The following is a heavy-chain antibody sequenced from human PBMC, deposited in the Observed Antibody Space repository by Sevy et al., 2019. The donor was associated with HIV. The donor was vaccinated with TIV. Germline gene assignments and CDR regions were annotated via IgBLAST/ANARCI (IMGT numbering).Heavy chain of an antibody. J-gene: IGHJ4*02. D-gene: IGHD3-10*01. V-gene: IGHV1-2*02. CDR1: GYTFTGYY. CDR3: AREGEQIWFGELLGSGRYYFDY. CDR2: INPNSGGT. Sequence: ASVKVSCKASGYTFTGYYMHWVRQAPGQGLEWMGWINPNSGGTNYAQKFQGRVTMTWDTSISTAYMELSRLRSDDTAVYYCAREGEQIWFGELLGSGRYYFDYWGQGTLVTVSS.